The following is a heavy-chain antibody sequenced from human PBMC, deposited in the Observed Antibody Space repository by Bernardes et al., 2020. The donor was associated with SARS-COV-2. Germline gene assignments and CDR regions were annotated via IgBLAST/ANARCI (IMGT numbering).Heavy chain of an antibody. Sequence: SETLSLTCAVYGGSFSGYYWSWIRQPPGKGLEWIGEINHSGSTNYNPSLKSRVTISVDTSKNQFSLKLSSVTAADTAMYHCARGHRPSGYDSSGYYCFDIWGQGTMVTVSS. V-gene: IGHV4-34*01. CDR3: ARGHRPSGYDSSGYYCFDI. CDR2: INHSGST. D-gene: IGHD3-22*01. J-gene: IGHJ3*02. CDR1: GGSFSGYY.